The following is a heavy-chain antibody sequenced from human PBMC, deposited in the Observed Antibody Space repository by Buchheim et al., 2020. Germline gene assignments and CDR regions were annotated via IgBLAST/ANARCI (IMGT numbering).Heavy chain of an antibody. CDR3: AGSGSSGY. CDR2: VSGSGGST. Sequence: EVQLLESGGGLVQPGGSLRLSCAASGFTFSNYPMSWVRQAPGKGLEWVSSVSGSGGSTYYADFVKGRFTISRDNSENTMFLQMNNLRAEDTALYYCAGSGSSGYWGQGTL. V-gene: IGHV3-23*01. J-gene: IGHJ4*02. CDR1: GFTFSNYP. D-gene: IGHD3-3*01.